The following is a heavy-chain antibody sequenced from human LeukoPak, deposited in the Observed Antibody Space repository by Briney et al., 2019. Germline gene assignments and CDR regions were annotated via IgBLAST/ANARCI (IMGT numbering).Heavy chain of an antibody. CDR3: ASAVGTHYYGSGSLTY. Sequence: SETLSLTCTVSGGSISSYYWSWIRQPPGKGLEWIGYIYYSGSTNYNPSLKSRVTISVDTSKNQFSLKLSSVTAADTAVYYCASAVGTHYYGSGSLTYWGQGTLVTVSS. D-gene: IGHD3-10*01. J-gene: IGHJ4*02. CDR1: GGSISSYY. V-gene: IGHV4-59*01. CDR2: IYYSGST.